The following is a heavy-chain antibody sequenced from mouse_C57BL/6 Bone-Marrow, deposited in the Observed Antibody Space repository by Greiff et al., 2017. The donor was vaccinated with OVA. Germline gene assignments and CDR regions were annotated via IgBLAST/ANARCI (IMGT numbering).Heavy chain of an antibody. V-gene: IGHV1-15*01. D-gene: IGHD2-2*01. Sequence: QVQLQQSGAELVRPGASVTLSCKASGYTFTDYEMHWVKQTPVHGLEWIGAIDPETGGTAYNQKFKGKAILTADKSSSTAYMELRSLTSEDSAVYYFTREIVVRGFAYWGQGTLVTVSA. J-gene: IGHJ3*01. CDR3: TREIVVRGFAY. CDR2: IDPETGGT. CDR1: GYTFTDYE.